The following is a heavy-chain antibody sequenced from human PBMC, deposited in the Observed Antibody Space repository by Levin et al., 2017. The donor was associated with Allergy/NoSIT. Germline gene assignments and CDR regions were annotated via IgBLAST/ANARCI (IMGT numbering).Heavy chain of an antibody. CDR2: INHSGST. CDR1: GGSFSGYY. J-gene: IGHJ2*01. D-gene: IGHD3-10*01. V-gene: IGHV4-34*01. Sequence: SQTLSLTCAVYGGSFSGYYWSWLRQPPGKGLEWIGEINHSGSTNYNPSLKSRVTISVDTSKNQFSLKLSSVTAADTAVYYCARGRWLTMVRGGKNWYFDLWGRGTLVTVSS. CDR3: ARGRWLTMVRGGKNWYFDL.